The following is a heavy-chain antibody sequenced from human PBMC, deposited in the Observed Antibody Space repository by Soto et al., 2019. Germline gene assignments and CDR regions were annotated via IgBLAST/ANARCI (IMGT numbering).Heavy chain of an antibody. CDR3: ARDLGKNDYIGDY. D-gene: IGHD5-12*01. CDR1: GGTFSRYT. V-gene: IGHV1-69*04. Sequence: ASVQVSCKASGGTFSRYTISWVRQAPGQGLEWMGKIIPIFGLANYAQKFQGRVTFTADNSTSTAYLELSILSFEDTAMYYCARDLGKNDYIGDYWGQGTLVTVSS. J-gene: IGHJ4*02. CDR2: IIPIFGLA.